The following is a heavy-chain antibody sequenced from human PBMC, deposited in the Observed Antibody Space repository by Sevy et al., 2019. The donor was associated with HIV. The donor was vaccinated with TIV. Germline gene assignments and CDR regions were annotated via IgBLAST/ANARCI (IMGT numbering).Heavy chain of an antibody. V-gene: IGHV3-7*03. CDR1: GFTFRTYW. D-gene: IGHD6-13*01. J-gene: IGHJ4*02. Sequence: GGSLRLSCTASGFTFRTYWMSWVRQAPGKGLEWVANIKQAGSEKFYVDSVKGRFTISRDNAENSLYLQMNSLRAEDTAVYYCASMISTWYLVYSDYWGQGALVTVSS. CDR2: IKQAGSEK. CDR3: ASMISTWYLVYSDY.